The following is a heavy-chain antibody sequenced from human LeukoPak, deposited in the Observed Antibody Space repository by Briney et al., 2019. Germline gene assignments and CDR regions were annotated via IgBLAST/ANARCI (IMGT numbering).Heavy chain of an antibody. CDR2: ISSSGSTI. Sequence: GGSLRLSCAASGFAFSSYALSWVRQAPGKGLEWVSYISSSGSTIYYADSVKGRFTISRDNAKNSLYLQMNSLRAEDTAVYYCARLRGYGSGSYNYWGQGTLVTVSS. D-gene: IGHD3-10*01. CDR1: GFAFSSYA. CDR3: ARLRGYGSGSYNY. V-gene: IGHV3-48*04. J-gene: IGHJ4*02.